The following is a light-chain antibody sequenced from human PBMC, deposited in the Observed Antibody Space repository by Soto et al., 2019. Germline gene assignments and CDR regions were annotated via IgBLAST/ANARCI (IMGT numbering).Light chain of an antibody. Sequence: QSVLTQPPSASGTPGQRVTISCSGGSSNIGSNIVNWYQQLPGTAPKLLIYRNNQRPSGVPDRFSGSKSGTSASLAISGLRSEDEADYYCAAWDDSLSGWVFGGGTKVTVL. CDR2: RNN. CDR1: SSNIGSNI. CDR3: AAWDDSLSGWV. J-gene: IGLJ3*02. V-gene: IGLV1-47*01.